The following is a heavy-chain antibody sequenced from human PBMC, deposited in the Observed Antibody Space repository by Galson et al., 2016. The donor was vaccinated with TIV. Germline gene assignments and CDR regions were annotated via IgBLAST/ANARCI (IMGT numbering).Heavy chain of an antibody. CDR1: GFTFSSYG. V-gene: IGHV3-23*01. CDR2: VSGSGGAT. D-gene: IGHD6-13*01. CDR3: AKDRGRETPLRIEAAGPHDAFDI. J-gene: IGHJ3*02. Sequence: SLRLSCAASGFTFSSYGMTWVRQTPGKGLEWVSTVSGSGGATYYAESAKGRFTISRDNSKSLVYLQMNSLRAEDTAVYYCAKDRGRETPLRIEAAGPHDAFDIWGQGTMVTVSS.